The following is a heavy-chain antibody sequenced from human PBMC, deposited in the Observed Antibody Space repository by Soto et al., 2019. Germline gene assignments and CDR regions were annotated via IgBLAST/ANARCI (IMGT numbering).Heavy chain of an antibody. CDR2: INPNSGGT. D-gene: IGHD1-7*01. Sequence: ASVKVSCKASGYTFTGYYMHWVRQAPGQGLEWMGWINPNSGGTNYAQKFQGWVTMTRETSISTAYMELSRLRSDDTAVYYCARGSGYNWNYGQAIYFDYWGQGTLVTVSS. V-gene: IGHV1-2*04. CDR1: GYTFTGYY. CDR3: ARGSGYNWNYGQAIYFDY. J-gene: IGHJ4*02.